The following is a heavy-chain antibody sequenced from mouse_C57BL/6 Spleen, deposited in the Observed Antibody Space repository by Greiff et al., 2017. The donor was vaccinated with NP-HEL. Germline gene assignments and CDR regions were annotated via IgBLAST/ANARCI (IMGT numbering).Heavy chain of an antibody. Sequence: DVQLQESGPELVKPGASVKIPCKASGYTFTDYNMDWVKQSHGKSLEWIGDINPNNGGTIYNQKFKGKATLTVDKSSSTADMELRSLTSEDTAVYYCAIYYGNYVSAWFAYWGQGTLVTVSA. D-gene: IGHD2-1*01. V-gene: IGHV1-18*01. CDR2: INPNNGGT. CDR1: GYTFTDYN. CDR3: AIYYGNYVSAWFAY. J-gene: IGHJ3*01.